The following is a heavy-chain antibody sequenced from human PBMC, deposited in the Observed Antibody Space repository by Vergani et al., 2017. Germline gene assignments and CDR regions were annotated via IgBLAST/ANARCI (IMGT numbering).Heavy chain of an antibody. D-gene: IGHD3-22*01. CDR3: ALVTDYYYSSGYYLDY. Sequence: QVQLVQSGSEVRKPGASVKVSCQVSGYSLTELTIHWVRQAPGKGLEWMGGFDPEHGEVTFAHHIQGRVTMTEDRSTDTAYMELSSLRPEDTALYYCALVTDYYYSSGYYLDYWGQGTLVTVSS. CDR1: GYSLTELT. J-gene: IGHJ4*02. CDR2: FDPEHGEV. V-gene: IGHV1-24*01.